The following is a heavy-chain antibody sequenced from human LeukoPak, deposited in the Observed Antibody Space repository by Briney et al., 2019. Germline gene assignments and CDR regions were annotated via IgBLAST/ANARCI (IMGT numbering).Heavy chain of an antibody. CDR2: FDPEDGET. V-gene: IGHV1-24*01. J-gene: IGHJ4*02. Sequence: ASVKVSCKVSGYTLTELPMHWVRQAPGKGLEWMGGFDPEDGETIYAQKFQGRVTMTEDTSTDTAYMELSSLRSEDTAVYYCATALPYCSGGSCYLIYFDYWGQGTLVTVSS. CDR3: ATALPYCSGGSCYLIYFDY. D-gene: IGHD2-15*01. CDR1: GYTLTELP.